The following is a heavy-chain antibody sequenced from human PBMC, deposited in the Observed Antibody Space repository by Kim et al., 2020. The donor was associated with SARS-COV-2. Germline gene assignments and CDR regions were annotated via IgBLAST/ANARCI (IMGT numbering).Heavy chain of an antibody. CDR2: ISGIGINK. V-gene: IGHV3-23*01. CDR3: AKMAVMEGYNYFYYYAM. D-gene: IGHD3-16*01. Sequence: GGSLRLSCVGSRFTFDTYAMSWVRQAPGKGLEWVSVISGIGINKFYADSVRGRFTISRDNSKNILYLQMNSLTDEDTALYYCAKMAVMEGYNYFYYYAM. J-gene: IGHJ6*01. CDR1: RFTFDTYA.